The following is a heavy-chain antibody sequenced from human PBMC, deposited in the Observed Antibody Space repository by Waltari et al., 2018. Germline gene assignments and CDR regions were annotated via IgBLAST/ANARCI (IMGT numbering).Heavy chain of an antibody. Sequence: VQLLESGGGLVQPGGSLRLSCAASGFTFSSYGMHWVRQAPGKGLEWVAVIWYDGSNKYYADSVKGRFTISRDNSKNTLYLQMNSLRAEDTAVYYCVGMTPDGAFDIWGQGTMVTVSS. J-gene: IGHJ3*02. CDR2: IWYDGSNK. CDR1: GFTFSSYG. CDR3: VGMTPDGAFDI. V-gene: IGHV3-33*08.